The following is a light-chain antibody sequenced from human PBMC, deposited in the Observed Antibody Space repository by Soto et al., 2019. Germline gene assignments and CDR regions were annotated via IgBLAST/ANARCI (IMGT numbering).Light chain of an antibody. CDR3: QQSYSTPRT. CDR2: AAS. V-gene: IGKV1-39*01. CDR1: QISSSN. Sequence: DIQLTQSPSSLSASVGDSVTITCRASQISSSNLNWYQQKPGKAPQLLIYAASSLQSGVPSRCSGSESGTDFTLTSSRLQPDDFATYYCQQSYSTPRTCAQGTRVQIQ. J-gene: IGKJ1*01.